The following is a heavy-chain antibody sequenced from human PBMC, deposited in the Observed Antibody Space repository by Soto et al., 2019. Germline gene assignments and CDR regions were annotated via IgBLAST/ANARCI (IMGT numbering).Heavy chain of an antibody. CDR1: GFTFSDYY. V-gene: IGHV3-11*06. CDR2: ISSSSSYT. Sequence: QVQLVESGGGLVKPGGSLRLSCAASGFTFSDYYMSWIRQAPGKGLEWVSYISSSSSYTNYADSVKGRFTISRDNAKNSLYLQMNSLRAEDTAVYYCASGDYGDYFPYYYYGMDVWGQGTTVTVSS. J-gene: IGHJ6*02. CDR3: ASGDYGDYFPYYYYGMDV. D-gene: IGHD4-17*01.